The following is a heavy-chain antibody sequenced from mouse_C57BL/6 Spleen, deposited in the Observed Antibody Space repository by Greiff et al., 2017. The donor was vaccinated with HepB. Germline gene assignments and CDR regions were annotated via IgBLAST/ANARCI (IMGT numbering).Heavy chain of an antibody. V-gene: IGHV1-64*01. CDR1: GYTFTSYW. CDR2: IHPNSGST. CDR3: GRELAY. Sequence: VQLQQSGAELVKPGASVKLSCKASGYTFTSYWMHWVKQRPGQGLEWIGMIHPNSGSTNYNEKFKSKATLTVDKSSSTADMQLSSLTSEDSAVYYCGRELAYWGQGTLVTVSA. J-gene: IGHJ3*01.